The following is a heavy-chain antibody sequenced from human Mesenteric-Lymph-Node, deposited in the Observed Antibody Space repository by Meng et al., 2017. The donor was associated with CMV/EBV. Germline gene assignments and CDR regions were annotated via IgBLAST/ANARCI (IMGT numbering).Heavy chain of an antibody. D-gene: IGHD3-22*01. CDR1: GFTFSNYG. J-gene: IGHJ3*02. V-gene: IGHV3-30*02. Sequence: GESLKISCAASGFTFSNYGMSWVRQAPGKGLEWVAFIRYDGSDKYYADSVKGRFTISRDNSKNTLYLQMNSLRAEDTAIYYCAKAYGSGYYFFAFDIWGQGTMVTVSS. CDR3: AKAYGSGYYFFAFDI. CDR2: IRYDGSDK.